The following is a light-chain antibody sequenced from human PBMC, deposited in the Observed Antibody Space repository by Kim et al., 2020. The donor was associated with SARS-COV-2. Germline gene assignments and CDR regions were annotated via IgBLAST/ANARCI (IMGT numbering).Light chain of an antibody. J-gene: IGLJ2*01. CDR1: SLRSYY. Sequence: VALGQTVSITCQGDSLRSYYATWYQQKPGQAPILVIYGKNNRPSGIPDRFSGSSSGNTASLTITGTQAGDEADYYCNSRDSNDNVVFGGGTKSPS. V-gene: IGLV3-19*01. CDR2: GKN. CDR3: NSRDSNDNVV.